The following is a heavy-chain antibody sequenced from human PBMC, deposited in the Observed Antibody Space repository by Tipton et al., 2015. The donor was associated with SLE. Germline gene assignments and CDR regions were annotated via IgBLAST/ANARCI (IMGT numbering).Heavy chain of an antibody. V-gene: IGHV4-59*11. CDR2: ISYSGST. J-gene: IGHJ4*02. CDR1: GGSISSHY. CDR3: ARDRYGSSWYYFDS. D-gene: IGHD6-13*01. Sequence: TLSLTCTVSGGSISSHYWGWIRQPPGKALEWIGYISYSGSTYYNPSLKSRVTILVDTSKNEVSLELRFVTGADTAVYYCARDRYGSSWYYFDSWGQGTVVSVPS.